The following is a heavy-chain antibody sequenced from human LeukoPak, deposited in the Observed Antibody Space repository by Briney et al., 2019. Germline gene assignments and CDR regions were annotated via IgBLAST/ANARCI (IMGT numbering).Heavy chain of an antibody. J-gene: IGHJ6*03. V-gene: IGHV1-2*02. Sequence: ASVKVSCKASGYSFTGYYIHWVRQAPGQGLEWMGWINPDSGGTYYAQKFQGRVTMTRDTSISTAYMELSRLRSDDTAVYCCARDPGSSYTSSWYDFYYMDVWGKGTTVTISS. D-gene: IGHD6-13*01. CDR2: INPDSGGT. CDR1: GYSFTGYY. CDR3: ARDPGSSYTSSWYDFYYMDV.